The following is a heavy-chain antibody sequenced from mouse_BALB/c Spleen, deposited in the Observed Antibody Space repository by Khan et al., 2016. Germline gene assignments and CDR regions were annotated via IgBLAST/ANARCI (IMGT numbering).Heavy chain of an antibody. J-gene: IGHJ4*01. Sequence: EVELVESGGGLVKPGGSLKLSCAASGFTFSSYAMSWVRQTPEKRLHWVASISSGGSTYYPDSVKGRFTISGDNARNILYLQMSSLRSEDTAMYYCAREENAMDYWGQGTSVTVSS. CDR1: GFTFSSYA. CDR2: ISSGGST. CDR3: AREENAMDY. V-gene: IGHV5-6-5*01.